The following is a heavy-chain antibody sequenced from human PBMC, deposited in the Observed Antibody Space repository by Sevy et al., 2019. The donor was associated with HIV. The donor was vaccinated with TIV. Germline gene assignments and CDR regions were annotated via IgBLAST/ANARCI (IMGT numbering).Heavy chain of an antibody. CDR1: GLVFSDFA. Sequence: GGSLRLSCAASGLVFSDFAMHWVRQAPGKGLEWVALISYDGSNKYYAESVKGRFTISRENTKRTLYLQMNILRTEDTAIYYCAKDFHVFGSPSVYYFDFWGQGTLVTVSS. CDR3: AKDFHVFGSPSVYYFDF. D-gene: IGHD3-10*01. CDR2: ISYDGSNK. J-gene: IGHJ4*02. V-gene: IGHV3-30*18.